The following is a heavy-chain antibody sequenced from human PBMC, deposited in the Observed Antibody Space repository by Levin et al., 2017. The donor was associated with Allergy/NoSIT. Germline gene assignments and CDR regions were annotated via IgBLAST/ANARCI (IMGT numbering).Heavy chain of an antibody. J-gene: IGHJ4*02. CDR2: ISFDGSNK. CDR3: ARDLGGEYSSDWSGGDF. D-gene: IGHD6-19*01. CDR1: GFTFRSYA. Sequence: GGSLRLSCAASGFTFRSYAMHWVRQAPGKGLEWVAVISFDGSNKYYADSVKGRFTISRDNSKNTRYVQMNSLRAEDTAVYYCARDLGGEYSSDWSGGDFWGQGTLVTVSS. V-gene: IGHV3-30-3*01.